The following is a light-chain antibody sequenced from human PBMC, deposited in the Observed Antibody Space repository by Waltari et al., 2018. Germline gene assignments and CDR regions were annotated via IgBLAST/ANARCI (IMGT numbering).Light chain of an antibody. CDR3: QQYNTWPPST. J-gene: IGKJ2*02. CDR1: QSISNN. CDR2: GAS. V-gene: IGKV3-15*01. Sequence: EIVMTQSPAAVSVSPGERATLSCRASQSISNNLAWYQHKPGQPPRLLISGASTRATGVPARFSGSGSGTEFTLTISSLQSEDSAIYFCQQYNTWPPSTFGQGTKLEIK.